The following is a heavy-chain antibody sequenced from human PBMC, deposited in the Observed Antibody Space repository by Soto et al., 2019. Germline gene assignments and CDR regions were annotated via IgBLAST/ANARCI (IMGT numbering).Heavy chain of an antibody. CDR1: GGSISSSSYY. V-gene: IGHV4-39*01. J-gene: IGHJ3*02. CDR2: IYYSGST. D-gene: IGHD3-22*01. Sequence: QLQLQESGPGLVKPSETLSLTCTVSGGSISSSSYYWGWIRQPPGKGLEWIGSIYYSGSTYYNPSLKSRVTISVDTSKNQFSLKLSSVTAADTAVYYCARRSDSSGLDAFDIWGQGTMVTVSS. CDR3: ARRSDSSGLDAFDI.